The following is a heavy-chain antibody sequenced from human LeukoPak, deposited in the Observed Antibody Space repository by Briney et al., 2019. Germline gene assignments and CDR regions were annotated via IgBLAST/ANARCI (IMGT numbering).Heavy chain of an antibody. D-gene: IGHD3-10*01. V-gene: IGHV3-74*01. J-gene: IGHJ4*02. Sequence: GGSLRLSCAASGFTFSSYGMHWVRQAPGKGLVWVSRINTDGSSTRYADSVKGRFTISRDNAKNTLYLQMNSLRAEDTAVYYCARVRLLLPRYWGQGTLVTVSS. CDR2: INTDGSST. CDR1: GFTFSSYG. CDR3: ARVRLLLPRY.